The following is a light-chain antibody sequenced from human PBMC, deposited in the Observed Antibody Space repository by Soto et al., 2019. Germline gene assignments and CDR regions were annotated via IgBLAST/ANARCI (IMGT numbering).Light chain of an antibody. V-gene: IGKV1-5*01. CDR2: DVS. CDR1: QSISSW. Sequence: DIQMTQSPSTLSASVGDRVTITCRASQSISSWLAWYQQKPGKAPKLLIYDVSSLESGVPSRFSGSGSGTEFTLTISSLQPEDVATYYCQNFDSAPQTFGQGTKVDIK. J-gene: IGKJ1*01. CDR3: QNFDSAPQT.